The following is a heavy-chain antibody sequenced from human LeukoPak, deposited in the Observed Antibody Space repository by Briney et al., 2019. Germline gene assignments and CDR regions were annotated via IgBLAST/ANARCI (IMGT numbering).Heavy chain of an antibody. J-gene: IGHJ6*03. CDR1: GFTFSSYS. CDR3: ARDFSITSCYFCEDPPTYMDV. CDR2: ISSSGSTI. Sequence: QPGGSLRLSCVASGFTFSSYSMNWIRQAPGKGLEWASYISSSGSTIYYADSVKGRFTISRDNAKNSLYPQMNSLRAEDTAVYYCARDFSITSCYFCEDPPTYMDVWGKGTTVTISS. V-gene: IGHV3-48*04. D-gene: IGHD2-2*01.